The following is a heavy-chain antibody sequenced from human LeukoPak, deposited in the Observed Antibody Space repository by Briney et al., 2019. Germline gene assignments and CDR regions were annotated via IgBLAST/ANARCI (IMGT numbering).Heavy chain of an antibody. D-gene: IGHD4-17*01. Sequence: ASVKVSCKASGYTFTSYDINWVRQATGQGLEWMGWMNPNSGNTGYAQKFQGRVTMTRDTSTSTVYMELSSLRSEDTAVYYCLLTTTVTVDYWGQGTLVTVSS. V-gene: IGHV1-8*01. J-gene: IGHJ4*02. CDR1: GYTFTSYD. CDR3: LLTTTVTVDY. CDR2: MNPNSGNT.